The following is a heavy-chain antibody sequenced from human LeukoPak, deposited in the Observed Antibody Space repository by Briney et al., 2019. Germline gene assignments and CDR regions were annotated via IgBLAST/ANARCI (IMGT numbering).Heavy chain of an antibody. J-gene: IGHJ1*01. D-gene: IGHD2-2*01. CDR3: ARGVVPAASTGYFQH. CDR2: INPSGGST. V-gene: IGHV1-46*01. Sequence: ASVKVSCKASGYTFTSYYMHWVRQAPGQGLEWMGVINPSGGSTSYAQKFQGRVTMTRDTSTSTVYMELSSLRSEDTAVYYCARGVVPAASTGYFQHWGQGTLVTVSS. CDR1: GYTFTSYY.